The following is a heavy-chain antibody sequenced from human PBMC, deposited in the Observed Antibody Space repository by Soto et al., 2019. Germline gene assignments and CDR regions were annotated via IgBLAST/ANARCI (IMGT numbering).Heavy chain of an antibody. CDR1: GFSLSTSGMC. CDR3: AHIAYAWVLGGFDY. CDR2: IDWDDDK. V-gene: IGHV2-70*12. J-gene: IGHJ4*02. D-gene: IGHD3-16*01. Sequence: SGPTLVNPTQTLTLTCTFSGFSLSTSGMCVSWIRQPPGKALEWLARIDWDDDKYYSTSLKTRLTISKDTSKNQVVLTMTNMDPVDTATYYCAHIAYAWVLGGFDYWGQGTLVTVSS.